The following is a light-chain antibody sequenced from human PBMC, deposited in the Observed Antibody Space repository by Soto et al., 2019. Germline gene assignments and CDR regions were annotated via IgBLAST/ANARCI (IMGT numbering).Light chain of an antibody. V-gene: IGKV3-15*01. Sequence: ETVMTQSPATLSASPGESATLSCRASQSVNSDLAWYQQIPGQAPRLLIYSASTGATGGPARFSGSGSGTEFTLTISSLQSEDFAIYYCQQYTYWPLTFGGGTKVEI. CDR2: SAS. J-gene: IGKJ4*01. CDR3: QQYTYWPLT. CDR1: QSVNSD.